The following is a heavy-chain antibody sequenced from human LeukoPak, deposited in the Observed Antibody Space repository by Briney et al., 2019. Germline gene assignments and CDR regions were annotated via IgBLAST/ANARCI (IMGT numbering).Heavy chain of an antibody. D-gene: IGHD3-22*01. J-gene: IGHJ4*02. CDR3: AKTVDYYDSMARVFDY. V-gene: IGHV3-23*01. Sequence: AGGSLRLSCAASGFTFSSYAMSWVRQAPGKGLEWVSAISGSGGSTYYADSVKGRFTISRDNSKNTLYLQMNSLRAEDTAVYYCAKTVDYYDSMARVFDYWGQGTLVTVSS. CDR2: ISGSGGST. CDR1: GFTFSSYA.